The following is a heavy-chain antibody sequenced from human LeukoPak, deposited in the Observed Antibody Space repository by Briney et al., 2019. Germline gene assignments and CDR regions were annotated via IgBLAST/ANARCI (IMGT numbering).Heavy chain of an antibody. CDR1: GFTFSSYA. D-gene: IGHD3-22*01. V-gene: IGHV3-23*01. J-gene: IGHJ3*02. Sequence: QPGGSLRLSCAASGFTFSSYAMSWVRQAPGKGLEWVSATSGSGGSTYYADSVKGRFTISRDNSKNTLYLQMSSLRAEDTAVYYCAKGTSITMIVVVTADAFDIWGQGTMVTVSS. CDR2: TSGSGGST. CDR3: AKGTSITMIVVVTADAFDI.